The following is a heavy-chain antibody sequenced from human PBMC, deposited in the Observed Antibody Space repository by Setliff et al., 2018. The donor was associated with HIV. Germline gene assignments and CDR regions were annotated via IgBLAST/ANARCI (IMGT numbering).Heavy chain of an antibody. CDR1: GGSFSSYY. J-gene: IGHJ1*01. D-gene: IGHD3-22*01. Sequence: LSLTCAVYGGSFSSYYWNWIRQTPGKGLEWIGEINDSGSANYNPSLKSRVTISLDTSKNQFSLKLSSVTAADRAAYYCASRYSSLGHFQHWGQGTLVTVS. CDR3: ASRYSSLGHFQH. V-gene: IGHV4-34*01. CDR2: INDSGSA.